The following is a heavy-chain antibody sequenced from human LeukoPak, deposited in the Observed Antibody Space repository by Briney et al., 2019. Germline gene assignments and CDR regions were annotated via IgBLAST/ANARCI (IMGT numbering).Heavy chain of an antibody. Sequence: SSETLSLTYTVSGGSISSSSYYWGWIRQPPGKGLEWIGSIYYSGSTYYNPSLKSRVTISVDTSKNQFSLKLSSVTAADTAVYYCAREITMVRVVTTGQFDPWGQGTLVTVSS. J-gene: IGHJ5*02. V-gene: IGHV4-39*07. CDR1: GGSISSSSYY. CDR2: IYYSGST. D-gene: IGHD3-10*01. CDR3: AREITMVRVVTTGQFDP.